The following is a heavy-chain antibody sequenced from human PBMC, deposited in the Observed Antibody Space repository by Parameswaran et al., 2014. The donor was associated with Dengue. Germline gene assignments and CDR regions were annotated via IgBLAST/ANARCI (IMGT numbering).Heavy chain of an antibody. D-gene: IGHD4-23*01. V-gene: IGHV4-61*02. Sequence: GKGLEWIGRIQTSGSTKYNPSLQSRVTISVDTSKNQFSLRLSSVTAADTAVYHCARGSWGLRWKSYYFDDWGQGTLVTVSS. CDR2: IQTSGST. J-gene: IGHJ4*02. CDR3: ARGSWGLRWKSYYFDD.